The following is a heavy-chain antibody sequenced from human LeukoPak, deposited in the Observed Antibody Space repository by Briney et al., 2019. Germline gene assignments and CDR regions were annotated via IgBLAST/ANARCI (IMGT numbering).Heavy chain of an antibody. J-gene: IGHJ5*02. CDR3: AHVDKETGVDWFDP. CDR2: IYWDDDK. CDR1: GFSLSTRGVG. D-gene: IGHD2-15*01. V-gene: IGHV2-5*02. Sequence: SGPTLVKPRQTLTLTCTFSGFSLSTRGVGVGWIRQPPGKALEWLALIYWDDDKRYSPSLKSRLTITKDTSKNQVVLTMTNMDPVDTATYYCAHVDKETGVDWFDPWGQGTLVTVSS.